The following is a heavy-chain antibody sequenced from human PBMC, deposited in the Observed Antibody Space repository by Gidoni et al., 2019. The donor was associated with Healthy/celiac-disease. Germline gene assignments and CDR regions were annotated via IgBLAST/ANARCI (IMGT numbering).Heavy chain of an antibody. D-gene: IGHD2-2*01. J-gene: IGHJ6*02. CDR1: GGTFRSYA. CDR3: ASGVVPAANYYYGMDV. Sequence: QVQLVQSGAEVKKPGSSVKVSCKASGGTFRSYAISWVRQAPGQGLEWMGGIIPIFGTANYAQKFQGRVTITADESTSTAYMELSSLRSEDTAVYYCASGVVPAANYYYGMDVWGQGTTVTVSS. CDR2: IIPIFGTA. V-gene: IGHV1-69*01.